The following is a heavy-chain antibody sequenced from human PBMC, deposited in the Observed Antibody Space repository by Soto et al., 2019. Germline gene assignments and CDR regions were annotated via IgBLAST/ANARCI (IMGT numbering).Heavy chain of an antibody. Sequence: GGSLRLSCAASGFTFSSDWLSWVRQAPGEGLEWVANIKQDGSDKYYVDSVKGRFTISRDNSKSSLYLQMNSLRAEDTAVYYCAKIPLAGRGKYYYYYGMDVWGQGTTVTGSS. J-gene: IGHJ6*02. CDR1: GFTFSSDW. CDR3: AKIPLAGRGKYYYYYGMDV. V-gene: IGHV3-7*01. CDR2: IKQDGSDK. D-gene: IGHD6-13*01.